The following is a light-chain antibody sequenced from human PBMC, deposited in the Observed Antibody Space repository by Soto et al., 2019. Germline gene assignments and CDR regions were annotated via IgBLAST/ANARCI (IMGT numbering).Light chain of an antibody. CDR3: SSYTSSSTYV. V-gene: IGLV2-18*02. CDR2: EVS. J-gene: IGLJ1*01. Sequence: LTQPPSLSGAPGQSGTLPLTRNSRDVGSYNRVSWYQQPPGTAPKLMIYEVSNRPSGVPDRFSGSKSGDTASLTISGLQAEDEADYYCSSYTSSSTYVFGTGTKVTVL. CDR1: SRDVGSYNR.